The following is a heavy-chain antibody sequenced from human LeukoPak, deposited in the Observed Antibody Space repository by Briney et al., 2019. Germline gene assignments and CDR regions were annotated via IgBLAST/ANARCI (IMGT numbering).Heavy chain of an antibody. J-gene: IGHJ6*02. V-gene: IGHV3-48*03. Sequence: GGSLRLSCAASGFTFSSYETNWVRQAPGKGLEWVSYISSSGSTIYYADSVKGRFTISRDNAKNSLYLQMNSLRAEDTAVYYCARDGYGSGSYYPYYYYGMDVWGQGTTVTVSS. D-gene: IGHD3-10*01. CDR1: GFTFSSYE. CDR2: ISSSGSTI. CDR3: ARDGYGSGSYYPYYYYGMDV.